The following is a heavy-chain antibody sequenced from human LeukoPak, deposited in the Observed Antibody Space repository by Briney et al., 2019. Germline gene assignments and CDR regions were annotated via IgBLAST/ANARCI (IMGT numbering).Heavy chain of an antibody. CDR2: LHRDGKT. CDR1: GFTVITND. V-gene: IGHV3-53*01. J-gene: IGHJ4*02. D-gene: IGHD2-2*01. CDR3: ARGVEPLAAITRAY. Sequence: PGGSLRLSCAASGFTVITNDMTSVRQAPGKGLEWDPVLHRDGKTKYADSGQGRFTISRDNSKNPLYLEMNSLRPDDPAVNYLARGVEPLAAITRAYWGQGTLVTVSS.